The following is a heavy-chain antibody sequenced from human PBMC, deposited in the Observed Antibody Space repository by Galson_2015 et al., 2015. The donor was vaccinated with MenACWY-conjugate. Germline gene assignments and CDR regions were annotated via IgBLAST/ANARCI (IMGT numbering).Heavy chain of an antibody. J-gene: IGHJ6*02. D-gene: IGHD1-26*01. Sequence: QSGAEVTKPGESLRISCKGSGYDFSHFYISWVRQMPGKGLEWMGRIDPRNSRTNYRPSFQGHVTISADKSLNTAYLQWSSLKASDTAMYYCARPAGCATIDCSYGMGVWGQGTTVIVSS. V-gene: IGHV5-10-1*01. CDR1: GYDFSHFY. CDR3: ARPAGCATIDCSYGMGV. CDR2: IDPRNSRT.